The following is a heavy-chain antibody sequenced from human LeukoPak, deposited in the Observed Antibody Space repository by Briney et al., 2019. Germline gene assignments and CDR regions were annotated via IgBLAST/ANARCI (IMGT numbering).Heavy chain of an antibody. CDR3: ARDKSTVTNHQSFQH. Sequence: SVKVSCKASGGTFSSYAISWVRQAPGQGLEWMGGIIPIFGTANYAQKFQGRVTITADESTSTAYMELSSLRSEDMAVYYCARDKSTVTNHQSFQHWGQGTLVTVSS. CDR2: IIPIFGTA. J-gene: IGHJ1*01. CDR1: GGTFSSYA. D-gene: IGHD4-17*01. V-gene: IGHV1-69*01.